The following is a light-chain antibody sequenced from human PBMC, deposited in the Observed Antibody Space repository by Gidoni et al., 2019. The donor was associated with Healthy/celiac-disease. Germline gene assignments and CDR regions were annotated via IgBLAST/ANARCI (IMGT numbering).Light chain of an antibody. V-gene: IGLV3-25*02. CDR3: QSADSSGTYRAVV. Sequence: SYELTQPPSVSVSPGPTARITCSGDALPKHYAYWYQQKPGQAPGLVIYKDSERPSGIPERFSGSSSGTTVTLTISGVQAEDEADYYCQSADSSGTYRAVVFGGGTKLTVL. CDR1: ALPKHY. CDR2: KDS. J-gene: IGLJ2*01.